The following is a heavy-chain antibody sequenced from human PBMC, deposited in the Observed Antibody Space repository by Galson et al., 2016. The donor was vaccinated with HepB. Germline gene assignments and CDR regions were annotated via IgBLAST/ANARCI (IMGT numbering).Heavy chain of an antibody. Sequence: SETLSLTCAVYGGSFSGYYWAWIRQSPWKGLEWIGEINRSGSTNYNPSLKSRVTLSEDRSTNHFSLKLSSVTAADTAVYYCARGRENRPRSRPQSLGFDPWGQGTLVTVSS. J-gene: IGHJ5*02. CDR2: INRSGST. CDR1: GGSFSGYY. V-gene: IGHV4-34*01. D-gene: IGHD3-16*02. CDR3: ARGRENRPRSRPQSLGFDP.